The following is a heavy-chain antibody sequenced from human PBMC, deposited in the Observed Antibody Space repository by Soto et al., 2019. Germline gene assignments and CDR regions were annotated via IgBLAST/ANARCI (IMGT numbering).Heavy chain of an antibody. CDR1: GYTFTDYA. V-gene: IGHV1-3*01. D-gene: IGHD5-18*01. J-gene: IGHJ4*02. CDR2: MNAGVGNT. Sequence: HVELVQSGADVKKPGASVTISCKASGYTFTDYALHWVRQAPGQRLEWMGWMNAGVGNTLYSQKFQGRITITRDTSASTAYMDLNSLKSEGTAIYYCARDTGYTFGSLNYWGPGTLVTVSS. CDR3: ARDTGYTFGSLNY.